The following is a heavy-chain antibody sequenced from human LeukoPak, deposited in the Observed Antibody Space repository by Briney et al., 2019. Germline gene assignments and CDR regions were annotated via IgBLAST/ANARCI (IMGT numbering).Heavy chain of an antibody. CDR3: ARHGIECSSTNCYWATVRY. V-gene: IGHV4-38-2*01. CDR2: IYHSGST. CDR1: GYSISSGYY. Sequence: SETLSLTCAVSGYSISSGYYRGWSRQPPGKGLECIGSIYHSGSTYYNPSLKSRVTISVDTSKNQFSLKLSSVTAVDTAVYYCARHGIECSSTNCYWATVRYWGQGTLVTVSS. D-gene: IGHD2-2*01. J-gene: IGHJ4*02.